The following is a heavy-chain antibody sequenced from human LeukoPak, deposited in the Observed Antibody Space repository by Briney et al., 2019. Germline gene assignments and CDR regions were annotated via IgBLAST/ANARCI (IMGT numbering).Heavy chain of an antibody. J-gene: IGHJ3*02. CDR3: ARHDGYCSGGSCYLGSAFDI. CDR1: GGSFSSYY. V-gene: IGHV4-59*08. Sequence: PSEALSLTCAVYGGSFSSYYWSWIRQPPGKGLEWIGYIYYSGSTNYNPSLKSRVTISVDTSKNQFSLKLSSVTAADTAVYYCARHDGYCSGGSCYLGSAFDIWGQGTMVTVSS. CDR2: IYYSGST. D-gene: IGHD2-15*01.